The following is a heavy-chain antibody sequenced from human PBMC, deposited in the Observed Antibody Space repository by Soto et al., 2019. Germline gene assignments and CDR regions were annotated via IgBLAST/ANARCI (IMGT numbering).Heavy chain of an antibody. D-gene: IGHD5-18*01. CDR1: GYTFTSYG. CDR3: ARGSVGYSYGPGYDY. CDR2: ISACNGNT. Sequence: GASVKVSCKASGYTFTSYGISWVRQAPGQGLEWMGWISACNGNTNYAQKLQGRVTMTTDTSTSTAYMELRSLRSDDTAVYYCARGSVGYSYGPGYDYWGQGTLVTVSS. J-gene: IGHJ4*02. V-gene: IGHV1-18*01.